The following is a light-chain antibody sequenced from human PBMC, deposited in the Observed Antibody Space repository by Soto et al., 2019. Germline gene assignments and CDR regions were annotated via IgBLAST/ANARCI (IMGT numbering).Light chain of an antibody. J-gene: IGLJ3*02. CDR2: EDN. V-gene: IGLV6-57*02. CDR3: QSYDSSNQV. Sequence: NFMLTQPHSVSESPGKTVTISCTGNRSGSIASNYVQWYQQRPGSAPPTVIYEDNQRPSGVPDRFSGSIDRSSNSASLTISGLKTEDEAYYYCQSYDSSNQVFGGGTKVTVL. CDR1: SGSIASNY.